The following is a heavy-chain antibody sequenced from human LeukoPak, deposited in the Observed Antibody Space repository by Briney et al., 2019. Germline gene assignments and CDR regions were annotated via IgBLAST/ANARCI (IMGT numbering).Heavy chain of an antibody. J-gene: IGHJ3*02. Sequence: GGSLRLSCVGSGFTFSKDWMSWVRQAPGKGLEGVGRIKNKIDGGTTDDAAPVKGRFTISRDDSKNTLYLQMTSLKTEDTALYYCATYNDRDAFDIWGQGTMVTVSP. V-gene: IGHV3-15*01. CDR2: IKNKIDGGTT. D-gene: IGHD1-14*01. CDR1: GFTFSKDW. CDR3: ATYNDRDAFDI.